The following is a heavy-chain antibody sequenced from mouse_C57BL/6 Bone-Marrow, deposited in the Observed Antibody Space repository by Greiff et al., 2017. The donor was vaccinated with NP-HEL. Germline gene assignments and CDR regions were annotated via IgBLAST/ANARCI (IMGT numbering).Heavy chain of an antibody. CDR2: ISNLAYSI. CDR1: GFTFSDYG. D-gene: IGHD1-1*01. V-gene: IGHV5-15*01. Sequence: EVKVVESGGGLVQPGGSLKLSCAASGFTFSDYGMAWVRQAPRKGPEWVAFISNLAYSIYYADTVTGRFTISRENAKNTLYLEMSSLRSEDTAMYYCARHRYYGSSSGYAMDYWGQGTSVTVSS. CDR3: ARHRYYGSSSGYAMDY. J-gene: IGHJ4*01.